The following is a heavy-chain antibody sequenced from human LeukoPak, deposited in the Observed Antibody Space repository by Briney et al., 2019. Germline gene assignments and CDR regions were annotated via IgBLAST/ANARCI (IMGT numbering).Heavy chain of an antibody. CDR1: GFPFSDFS. CDR3: AKQSYARSLGE. D-gene: IGHD3-10*02. CDR2: TNSGGTTT. Sequence: AGGSLRLSCATSGFPFSDFSMTWVRQAPGKGLEWISTTNSGGTTTYCAESVKGRFTISRDNFKNALYLQMSSLRVEDTAIYYCAKQSYARSLGEGGPGTLVTVSS. V-gene: IGHV3-23*01. J-gene: IGHJ4*02.